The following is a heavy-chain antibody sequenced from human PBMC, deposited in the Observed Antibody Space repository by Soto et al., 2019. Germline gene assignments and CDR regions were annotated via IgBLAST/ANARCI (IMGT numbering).Heavy chain of an antibody. CDR3: ARAGDYGGNRQFPFDY. Sequence: SGKVSCKASGGTFSSYAISWVRQAPGQGLEWMGGIIPIFGTANYAQKFQGRVTITADESTSTAYMELSSLRSEDTAVYYCARAGDYGGNRQFPFDYWGQGTLVTVSS. CDR2: IIPIFGTA. J-gene: IGHJ4*02. CDR1: GGTFSSYA. D-gene: IGHD4-17*01. V-gene: IGHV1-69*13.